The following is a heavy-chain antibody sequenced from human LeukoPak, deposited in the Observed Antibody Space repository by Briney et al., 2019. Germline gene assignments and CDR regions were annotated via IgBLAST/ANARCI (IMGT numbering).Heavy chain of an antibody. J-gene: IGHJ4*02. V-gene: IGHV3-43*01. CDR3: ASSPDYCSSTSCYSPFDY. D-gene: IGHD2-2*01. CDR2: ISRNGAAT. CDR1: GLSFGDYT. Sequence: GGSLRLSCEASGLSFGDYTMHWVRQAPGKGLEWVSLISRNGAATKYADSVRGRFTVSRDNAKNSLYLQMNSLRAEDTAVYYCASSPDYCSSTSCYSPFDYWGQGTLVTVSS.